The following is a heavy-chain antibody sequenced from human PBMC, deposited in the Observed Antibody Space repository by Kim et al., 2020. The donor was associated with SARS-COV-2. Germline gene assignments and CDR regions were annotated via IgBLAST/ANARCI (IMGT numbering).Heavy chain of an antibody. J-gene: IGHJ4*02. CDR2: IRPKNANT. CDR1: GGTFPRYG. V-gene: IGHV1-18*01. D-gene: IGHD3-3*01. Sequence: ASVKVSCKAAGGTFPRYGITWVRQAPGQGLECLGWIRPKNANTEYAQNFQGRVTMTTDTSTSTAYMELRNLRSDDTAVYYCARVGDYYTSGSLRENRIFDYWGQGTLVTVSS. CDR3: ARVGDYYTSGSLRENRIFDY.